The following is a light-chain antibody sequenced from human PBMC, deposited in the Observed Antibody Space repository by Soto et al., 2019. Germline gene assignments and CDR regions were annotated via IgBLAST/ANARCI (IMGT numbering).Light chain of an antibody. V-gene: IGLV1-51*01. J-gene: IGLJ2*01. Sequence: QSVLTQPPSVSAAPGQTVTISCSGSSSNIGNNCVSWYQQLPGTAPKLLIYDNNKRPSGIPDRFSGSKSGTSATLGITGLQTGDEADYYCGTWDSSLSAGVFGGGTKLTVL. CDR1: SSNIGNNC. CDR2: DNN. CDR3: GTWDSSLSAGV.